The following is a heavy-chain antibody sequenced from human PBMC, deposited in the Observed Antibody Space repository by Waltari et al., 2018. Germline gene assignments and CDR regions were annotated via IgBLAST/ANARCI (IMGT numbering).Heavy chain of an antibody. J-gene: IGHJ4*02. CDR1: GFTFSGYE. Sequence: VQLAESGGGLVQPGGSLRLSCAASGFTFSGYEMHWVRQAPGKGLESVSVIGGDSSYKHYADSVKGRFTISRDNAKNSLSLQMNSLTVADTGIYYCARSSSFDFWGQGVLVTVSS. CDR3: ARSSSFDF. V-gene: IGHV3-11*05. CDR2: IGGDSSYK. D-gene: IGHD2-2*01.